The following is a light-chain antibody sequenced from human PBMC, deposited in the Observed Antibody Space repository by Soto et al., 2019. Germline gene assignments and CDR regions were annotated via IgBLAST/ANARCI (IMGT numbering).Light chain of an antibody. Sequence: DIQMTQSPSSLSASVGDRVTLTCQASQAISNFLNWYQQTPGKAPKLLIYDASHLESGVPSRFSGSGTGTDFTFTITSLQPDDVATYYCQQFENLPYTFGQGTKLEIK. CDR3: QQFENLPYT. CDR1: QAISNF. J-gene: IGKJ2*01. CDR2: DAS. V-gene: IGKV1-33*01.